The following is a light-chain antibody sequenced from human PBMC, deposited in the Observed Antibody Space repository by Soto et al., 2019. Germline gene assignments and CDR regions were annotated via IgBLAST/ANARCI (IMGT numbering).Light chain of an antibody. CDR3: QQYDSSPKT. V-gene: IGKV3-20*01. CDR2: GAS. J-gene: IGKJ1*01. Sequence: EIVLTQSPVTLCLSPGERATLSCRASQSVSSSYLAWYQQKPGQAPRLLIYGASSRATGIPDRFSGSGSGTDFTLTISRLEPEDFAVYYCQQYDSSPKTFGQGTKVDIK. CDR1: QSVSSSY.